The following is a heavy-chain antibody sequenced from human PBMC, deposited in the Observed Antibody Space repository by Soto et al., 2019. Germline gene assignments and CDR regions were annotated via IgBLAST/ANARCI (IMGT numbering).Heavy chain of an antibody. D-gene: IGHD7-27*01. V-gene: IGHV4-61*01. CDR1: GDSVSRGSYH. CDR3: AKVGWGGDS. Sequence: SETLSLTCSVSGDSVSRGSYHWSWIRQPPGKGLEWIGFKPYTGSPDYNPSLKSRVVISIDRSKDQFSLKLSSVTATDTAVYFCAKVGWGGDSWGQGTLVTVSS. J-gene: IGHJ4*02. CDR2: KPYTGSP.